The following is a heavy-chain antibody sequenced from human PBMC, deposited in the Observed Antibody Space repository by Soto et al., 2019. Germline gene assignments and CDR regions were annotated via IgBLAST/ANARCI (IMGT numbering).Heavy chain of an antibody. CDR2: ISHDGQNI. CDR3: AKVEFGHPEGFYS. J-gene: IGHJ5*02. D-gene: IGHD3-10*01. Sequence: QEQLVESGGGVVQPGRSLRLSCAASGFAFSNQGMHWVRRAPGKGLEWVALISHDGQNIYYADSVKGLFAVSRDNSKNVLFLQLSSLRLNDTAVYYCAKVEFGHPEGFYSWGLGTIVTVSS. CDR1: GFAFSNQG. V-gene: IGHV3-30*18.